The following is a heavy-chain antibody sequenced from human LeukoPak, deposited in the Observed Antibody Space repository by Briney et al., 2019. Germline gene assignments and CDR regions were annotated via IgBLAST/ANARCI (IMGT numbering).Heavy chain of an antibody. V-gene: IGHV4-61*01. CDR2: IYYSGST. D-gene: IGHD3-10*01. J-gene: IGHJ4*02. CDR1: GGSVSSGSYH. Sequence: SETLSLTCTVSGGSVSSGSYHWSWTRQPPGKGLEWIGYIYYSGSTNYNPSLKSRVTISVDTSKNQFSLKLSSVTAADTAVYYCARERSYYGSAIDYWGQGTLVTVSS. CDR3: ARERSYYGSAIDY.